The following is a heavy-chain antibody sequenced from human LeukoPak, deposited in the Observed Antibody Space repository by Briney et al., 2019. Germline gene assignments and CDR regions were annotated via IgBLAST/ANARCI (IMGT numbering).Heavy chain of an antibody. J-gene: IGHJ3*02. V-gene: IGHV3-21*01. CDR2: ISTSSIYI. Sequence: GGSLRLSCAASGFTFSSYSMNWVRQAPGKGLEWVSSISTSSIYIYYADSLKGRFTISRDNAKNSLYLQMNSLRAEDTAVYYCATTRNSGAFDIWGQGTMVTVSS. D-gene: IGHD1-7*01. CDR3: ATTRNSGAFDI. CDR1: GFTFSSYS.